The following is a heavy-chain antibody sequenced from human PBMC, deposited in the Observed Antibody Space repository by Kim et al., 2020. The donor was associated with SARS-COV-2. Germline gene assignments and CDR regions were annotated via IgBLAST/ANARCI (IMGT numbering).Heavy chain of an antibody. D-gene: IGHD6-13*01. Sequence: YADAVTSRFTTARDKSTKPLYLQMNGLRAEDTAVYYCAKDSSSWYGAFDYWGQGTLVTVSS. V-gene: IGHV3-33*03. J-gene: IGHJ4*02. CDR3: AKDSSSWYGAFDY.